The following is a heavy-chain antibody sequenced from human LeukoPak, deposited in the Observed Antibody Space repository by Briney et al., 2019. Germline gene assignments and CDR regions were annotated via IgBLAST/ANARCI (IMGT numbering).Heavy chain of an antibody. Sequence: SETLSLTCTVSGSISGYYWSWIRQPPGKGLEWTGYIYTSGSTNYNPSLESRVTISVDTSKNQFSLDLSSVTAADTAVYYCARQKCTSASCLTKNAFDIWGQGTMVTVSS. CDR1: GSISGYY. J-gene: IGHJ3*02. V-gene: IGHV4-4*09. CDR2: IYTSGST. CDR3: ARQKCTSASCLTKNAFDI. D-gene: IGHD2-2*01.